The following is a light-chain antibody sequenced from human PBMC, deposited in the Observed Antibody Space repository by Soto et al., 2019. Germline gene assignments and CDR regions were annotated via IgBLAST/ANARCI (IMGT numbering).Light chain of an antibody. CDR3: CSVAGSSTFVL. CDR2: EGS. J-gene: IGLJ2*01. CDR1: SSDIGAYSL. Sequence: QSALTQPASVSGSPGQSITISCTGTSSDIGAYSLVSWYQQHPGKAPKLIIFEGSERPSGVSTRFSGSKSGNTASLTVSGLQPEDEALYYCCSVAGSSTFVLFGGGTQLTVL. V-gene: IGLV2-23*03.